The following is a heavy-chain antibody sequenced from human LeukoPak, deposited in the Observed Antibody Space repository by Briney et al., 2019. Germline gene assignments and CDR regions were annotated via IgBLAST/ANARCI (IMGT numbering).Heavy chain of an antibody. J-gene: IGHJ4*02. CDR1: GGSVSSGSYY. D-gene: IGHD2-8*01. CDR2: IYYSGST. V-gene: IGHV4-61*01. CDR3: AKRALKDIVLMVYAILGNFDY. Sequence: SETLSLTCTVSGGSVSSGSYYWSWIRQPPGKGLEWIGYIYYSGSTNYNPSLKSRVTISVDTSKNQFSLKLSSVTAADTAVYYCAKRALKDIVLMVYAILGNFDYWGQGTLVTVSS.